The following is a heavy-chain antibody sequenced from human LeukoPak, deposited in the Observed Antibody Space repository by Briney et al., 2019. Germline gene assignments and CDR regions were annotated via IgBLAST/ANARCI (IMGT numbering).Heavy chain of an antibody. CDR1: GFTFSSYS. CDR3: ARDLYRIVVVPHYFDY. J-gene: IGHJ4*02. D-gene: IGHD3-22*01. Sequence: KPRGSLRLSCAASGFTFSSYSMNWVRQAPGKGLEWVSFISGSSSYIYYADSVKGRFTISRDNAKNSLYLQMNSLRAEDTAVYYCARDLYRIVVVPHYFDYWGQGTLVTVSS. CDR2: ISGSSSYI. V-gene: IGHV3-21*01.